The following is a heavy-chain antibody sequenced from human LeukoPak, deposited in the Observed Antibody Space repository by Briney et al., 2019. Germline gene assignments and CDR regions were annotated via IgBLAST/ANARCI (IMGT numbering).Heavy chain of an antibody. CDR3: AKVNYYDGSGYYYDAFDI. V-gene: IGHV3-23*01. Sequence: PGGSLRLSCAASGFTFSSYAMSWVRQAPGKGLEWVSGISGSGGSAYYADSVKGRFTISSDNSKNTLYLQVNSLRAEDTAVYYCAKVNYYDGSGYYYDAFDIWGQGAMVTVSS. CDR2: ISGSGGSA. CDR1: GFTFSSYA. J-gene: IGHJ3*02. D-gene: IGHD3-22*01.